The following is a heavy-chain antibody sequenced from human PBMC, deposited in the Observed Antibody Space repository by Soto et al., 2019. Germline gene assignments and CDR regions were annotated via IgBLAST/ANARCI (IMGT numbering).Heavy chain of an antibody. D-gene: IGHD3-22*01. CDR1: GGSISSGGYY. J-gene: IGHJ5*02. V-gene: IGHV4-31*03. CDR2: IYYSGST. Sequence: QVQLQESGPGLVKPSQTLSLTCPVSGGSISSGGYYWSWIRPHPGTGLEWIGYIYYSGSTYYNPSLKSRVTISVDTSKNQFSLKLSSVTAADTAVYYCARDAPGYDSSGYGWFDPWGQGTLVTVSS. CDR3: ARDAPGYDSSGYGWFDP.